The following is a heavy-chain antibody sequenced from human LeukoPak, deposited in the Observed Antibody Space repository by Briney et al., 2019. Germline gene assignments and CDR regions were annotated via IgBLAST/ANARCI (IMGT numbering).Heavy chain of an antibody. D-gene: IGHD3-10*01. CDR1: GYTFTSYA. CDR3: ARESGYGSGSYYPFDY. J-gene: IGHJ4*02. CDR2: INPSGGST. V-gene: IGHV1-46*01. Sequence: ASVKVSCKASGYTFTSYAMNWVRQAPGQGLEWMGIINPSGGSTSYAQKFQGRVTMTRDTSTSTVYMELSSLRSEDTAVYYCARESGYGSGSYYPFDYWGQGTLVTVSS.